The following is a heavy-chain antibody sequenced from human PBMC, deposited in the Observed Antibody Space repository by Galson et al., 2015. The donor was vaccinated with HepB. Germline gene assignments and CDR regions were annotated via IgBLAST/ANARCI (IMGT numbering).Heavy chain of an antibody. Sequence: LSLTCGVYNGSFSGYYWSWIRQSPEKGLEWIGEINYSGFTNYNPSLKSRVTILVDTSKNQISLKLNSVTAADTAVYYCARIGDSSSYYYGMDVWGQGTTVIVSS. J-gene: IGHJ6*02. CDR2: INYSGFT. D-gene: IGHD4-17*01. CDR1: NGSFSGYY. CDR3: ARIGDSSSYYYGMDV. V-gene: IGHV4-34*01.